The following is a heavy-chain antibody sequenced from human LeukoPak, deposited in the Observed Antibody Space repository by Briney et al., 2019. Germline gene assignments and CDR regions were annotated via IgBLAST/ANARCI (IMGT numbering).Heavy chain of an antibody. J-gene: IGHJ4*02. CDR1: GGSISSYY. Sequence: SETLSLTCTVSGGSISSYYWSWIRQPPGKGLEWIGYIYYSGSTNYNPSLKSRVTMSVDTSKTQFSLKLSSVTAADTAVYYCARGQSYYYGSGSYEGFDYWGQGTLVTVSS. CDR3: ARGQSYYYGSGSYEGFDY. CDR2: IYYSGST. D-gene: IGHD3-10*01. V-gene: IGHV4-59*01.